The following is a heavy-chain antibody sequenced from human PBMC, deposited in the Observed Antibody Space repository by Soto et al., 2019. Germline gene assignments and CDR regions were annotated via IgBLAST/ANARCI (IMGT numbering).Heavy chain of an antibody. CDR1: GGSFSGYY. D-gene: IGHD4-17*01. CDR3: ARGPTVTFTRRPAKPMKNFDY. J-gene: IGHJ4*02. V-gene: IGHV4-34*01. Sequence: SETLSLTCAVYGGSFSGYYWSWIRQPPGKGLEWIGEINHSGSTNYNPSLKSRVTISVDTSKNQFSLKLSSVTAADTAVYYCARGPTVTFTRRPAKPMKNFDYWGQGTLVTVSS. CDR2: INHSGST.